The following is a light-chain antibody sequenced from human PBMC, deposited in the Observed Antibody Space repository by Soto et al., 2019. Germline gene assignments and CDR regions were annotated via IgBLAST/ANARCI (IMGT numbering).Light chain of an antibody. CDR1: QGISNY. CDR2: AAS. Sequence: DIQMTQSPSAMSASVGDRVTITCRASQGISNYLAWYQQKPGKVPKLLIYAASTLQSGVPSRFSGSGSGTDFTLTISSLQPEDVATYYCQKYNSAWWTFGQGTKVDNK. CDR3: QKYNSAWWT. J-gene: IGKJ1*01. V-gene: IGKV1-27*01.